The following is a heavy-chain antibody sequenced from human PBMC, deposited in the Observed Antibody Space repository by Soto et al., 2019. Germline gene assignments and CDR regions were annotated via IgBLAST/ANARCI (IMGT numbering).Heavy chain of an antibody. J-gene: IGHJ3*02. D-gene: IGHD6-19*01. CDR1: GFTFSSYA. CDR3: ARGVIAVAGRASDAFDI. CDR2: ISYDGSNK. V-gene: IGHV3-30-3*01. Sequence: GGSLRLSCAASGFTFSSYAMHWVRQAPGKGLEWVAVISYDGSNKYYADSVKGRFTISRDNSKNTLYLQMNSLRAEDTAVYYCARGVIAVAGRASDAFDIWGQGTMVT.